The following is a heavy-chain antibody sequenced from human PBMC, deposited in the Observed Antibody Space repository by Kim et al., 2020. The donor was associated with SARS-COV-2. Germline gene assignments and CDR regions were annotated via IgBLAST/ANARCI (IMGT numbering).Heavy chain of an antibody. CDR1: GFSFNTYG. J-gene: IGHJ4*02. Sequence: GGSLRLSCAACGFSFNTYGMHWVRQSPGKGQEWVAVISYDGSKKYYVDSVKGRFTISRDNSKNTLYLQMNGLRIEDTAVYYCAKSFSGSYFGYDYWGQGTLVTV. V-gene: IGHV3-30*18. CDR2: ISYDGSKK. CDR3: AKSFSGSYFGYDY. D-gene: IGHD1-26*01.